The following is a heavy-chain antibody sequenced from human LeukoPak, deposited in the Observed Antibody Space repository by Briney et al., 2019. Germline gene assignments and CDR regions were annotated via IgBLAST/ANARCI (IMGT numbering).Heavy chain of an antibody. CDR3: VKEVDGQFV. J-gene: IGHJ4*02. Sequence: PGGSLRLACAASGFSFGNYTMSWVRQLRGRRLEWVSSISTDSSYKYFGVSVRGRFSISRDNAKKSLYLQLNSLRVDDTAVYYCVKEVDGQFVWGQGTQVTVSS. D-gene: IGHD5-24*01. CDR2: ISTDSSYK. CDR1: GFSFGNYT. V-gene: IGHV3-21*01.